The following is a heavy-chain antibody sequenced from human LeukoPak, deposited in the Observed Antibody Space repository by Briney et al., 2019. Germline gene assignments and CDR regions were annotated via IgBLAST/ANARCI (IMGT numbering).Heavy chain of an antibody. Sequence: PSETLSLTCTVSGYSISSGYYWGWIRQPPGKGLEWIGSIYHSGSTYYNPSLKSRVTISVDTSKNQFSLKLSSVTAADTAVYYCARTSMVRGPHGMDVWGQGTTVTVSS. CDR3: ARTSMVRGPHGMDV. V-gene: IGHV4-38-2*02. CDR2: IYHSGST. D-gene: IGHD3-10*01. CDR1: GYSISSGYY. J-gene: IGHJ6*02.